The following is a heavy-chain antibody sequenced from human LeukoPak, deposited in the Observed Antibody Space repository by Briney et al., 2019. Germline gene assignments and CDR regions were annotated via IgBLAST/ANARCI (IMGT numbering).Heavy chain of an antibody. D-gene: IGHD3-16*01. CDR2: INHNGNVN. CDR1: GFTFSSYW. CDR3: ARGGGLDV. Sequence: GVSLRLSCAASGFTFSSYWMNWARQAPGKGLEWVASINHNGNVNYYVDSVKGRFTISRDNAKNSLYLQMSNLRAEDTAVYFCARGGGLDVWGQGATVTVFS. J-gene: IGHJ6*02. V-gene: IGHV3-7*03.